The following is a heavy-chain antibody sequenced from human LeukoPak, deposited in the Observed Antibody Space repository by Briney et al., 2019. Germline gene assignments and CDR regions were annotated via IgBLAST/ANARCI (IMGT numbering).Heavy chain of an antibody. Sequence: SVKVSCKAPGGTFSSYAISWVRQAPGQGLEWMGGIIPIFGTANYAQKFQGRVTITADESTSTAYMELSSLRSEDTAVYYCARDGPSGGSLPDYWGQGTLVTVSS. CDR2: IIPIFGTA. D-gene: IGHD2-15*01. CDR3: ARDGPSGGSLPDY. CDR1: GGTFSSYA. J-gene: IGHJ4*02. V-gene: IGHV1-69*13.